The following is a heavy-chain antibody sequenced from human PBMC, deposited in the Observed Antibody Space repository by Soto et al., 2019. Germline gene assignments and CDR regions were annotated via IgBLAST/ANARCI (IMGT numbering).Heavy chain of an antibody. J-gene: IGHJ4*02. V-gene: IGHV1-18*01. CDR1: GYTFTRYG. CDR2: ISTYSGNT. Sequence: GASVKVSCKASGYTFTRYGITWVRPAPGQGIEWMGWISTYSGNTNYAQQLQGRVTMTTDTSTTTAYMELRSLRSDDTAVYYCARGVTRGSFPPFDLWGQGTLVTVSS. D-gene: IGHD1-26*01. CDR3: ARGVTRGSFPPFDL.